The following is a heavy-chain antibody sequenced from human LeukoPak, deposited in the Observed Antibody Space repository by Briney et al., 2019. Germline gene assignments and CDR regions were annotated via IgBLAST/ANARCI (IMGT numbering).Heavy chain of an antibody. J-gene: IGHJ5*02. CDR1: GGTFSSYA. CDR2: ITPIFGTA. V-gene: IGHV1-69*05. Sequence: SVKVSCKASGGTFSSYAISWVRQAPGQGLEWMGGITPIFGTANYAQKFQGRVTITTDESTSTAYMELSSLRSEDTAVYYCARDNYAGANWFDPWGQGTLVTVSS. D-gene: IGHD1-7*01. CDR3: ARDNYAGANWFDP.